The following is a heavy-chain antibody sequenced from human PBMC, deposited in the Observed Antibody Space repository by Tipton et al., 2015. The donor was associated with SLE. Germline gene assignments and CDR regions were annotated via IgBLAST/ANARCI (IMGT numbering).Heavy chain of an antibody. CDR1: GFSVSSNY. CDR3: AREGSGGDYFDY. J-gene: IGHJ4*02. Sequence: SLRLSCAASGFSVSSNYMTWVRQAPGKGLECVSVIYRGGDTYYPDSVKGRFTISRDNAKNSLFLQMNSLRPDDTAFYYCAREGSGGDYFDYWGQGTLVTVSS. D-gene: IGHD1-26*01. CDR2: IYRGGDT. V-gene: IGHV3-53*05.